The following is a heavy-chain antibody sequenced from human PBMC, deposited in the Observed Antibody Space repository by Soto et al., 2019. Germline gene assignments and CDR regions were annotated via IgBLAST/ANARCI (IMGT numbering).Heavy chain of an antibody. Sequence: GGSLRLSCAASGSTVKNYQMNWVRQAPGKGLEWVSVIYSGGVTYYPDSVKGRFTIIRDTSRNSVYLQMNSLRADDTAIYYCARDSSTTGYYGLDVWGQGTTVTVSS. CDR1: GSTVKNYQ. CDR2: IYSGGVT. CDR3: ARDSSTTGYYGLDV. J-gene: IGHJ6*02. V-gene: IGHV3-53*01.